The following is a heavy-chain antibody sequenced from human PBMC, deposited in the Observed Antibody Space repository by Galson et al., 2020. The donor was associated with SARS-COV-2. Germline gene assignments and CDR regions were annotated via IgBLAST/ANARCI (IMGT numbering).Heavy chain of an antibody. CDR2: TYYSSKWYN. J-gene: IGHJ4*01. CDR1: GDSVSSDSAA. Sequence: SETLYLTCAISGDSVSSDSAAWNWIRQSPSRGLEWLGRTYYSSKWYNDYVQTVESRLTIKPDTSRNQFSLHLDSVTPEDTAIYYCARDFQYSIDYWNHGALVTVSP. D-gene: IGHD6-13*01. V-gene: IGHV6-1*01. CDR3: ARDFQYSIDY.